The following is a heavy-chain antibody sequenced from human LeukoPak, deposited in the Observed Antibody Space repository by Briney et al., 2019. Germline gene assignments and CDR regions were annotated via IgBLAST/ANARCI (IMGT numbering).Heavy chain of an antibody. Sequence: GASVKVSCKASGYTFTGYYMHWVRQAPGQGLEWMGRINPNSGGTNYAQKFQGRVTMTRDTSISTAYMELSRLRSDDTAVYYCARKGYSYGYYYYYYMDVWGKGTTVTVSS. V-gene: IGHV1-2*06. D-gene: IGHD5-18*01. CDR2: INPNSGGT. CDR1: GYTFTGYY. J-gene: IGHJ6*03. CDR3: ARKGYSYGYYYYYYMDV.